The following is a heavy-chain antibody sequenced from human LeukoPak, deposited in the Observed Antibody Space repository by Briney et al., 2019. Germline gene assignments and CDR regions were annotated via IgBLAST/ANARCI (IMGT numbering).Heavy chain of an antibody. J-gene: IGHJ4*02. CDR2: ISGSGGST. CDR1: GFTFSSYA. D-gene: IGHD3-3*01. V-gene: IGHV3-23*01. CDR3: AKRSMEWLLYFDY. Sequence: GGSLRLSCAASGFTFSSYAMSWVRQAPGKGLEWGSAISGSGGSTYYADSVKGRFTISRDNSKNTLYLQMNSLRAEDTAVYYCAKRSMEWLLYFDYWGQGTLVTVSS.